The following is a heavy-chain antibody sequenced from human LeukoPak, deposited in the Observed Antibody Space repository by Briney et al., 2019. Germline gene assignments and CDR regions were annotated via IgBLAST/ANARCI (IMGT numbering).Heavy chain of an antibody. V-gene: IGHV1-69*13. CDR3: ARPQLKYSGSWFGAFDI. D-gene: IGHD1-26*01. J-gene: IGHJ3*02. Sequence: ASVTVSCTASGGTFSSYAISWVRQAPGQGLEWMGGIIPIFGTANYAQKFQGRVTITADESTSTAYMELSSLRSEDTAVYYCARPQLKYSGSWFGAFDIWGQGTMVTVSS. CDR2: IIPIFGTA. CDR1: GGTFSSYA.